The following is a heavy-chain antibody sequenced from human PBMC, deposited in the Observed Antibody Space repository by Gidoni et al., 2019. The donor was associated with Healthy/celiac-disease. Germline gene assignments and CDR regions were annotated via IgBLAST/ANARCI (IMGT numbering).Heavy chain of an antibody. CDR2: INPNSGGK. V-gene: IGHV1-2*02. J-gene: IGHJ3*02. Sequence: QVQLVQSGAEVKKPGASVKVSCKASGYTFTGYYMHWVRQAPGQGLEWMGWINPNSGGKNYAQKFKGRVTRTRDTSISTAYMELSRLRSDDTAVYYCASEYSSSPDAFDIWGQGTMVTVSS. CDR1: GYTFTGYY. D-gene: IGHD6-6*01. CDR3: ASEYSSSPDAFDI.